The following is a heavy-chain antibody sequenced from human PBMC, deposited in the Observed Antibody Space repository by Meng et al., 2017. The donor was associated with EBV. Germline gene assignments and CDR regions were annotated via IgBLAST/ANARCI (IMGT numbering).Heavy chain of an antibody. CDR3: ASESGRGFTPDY. CDR2: LIPMSGAP. CDR1: GGTSRSDA. Sequence: QGQFRQLWAEGQEPGSSVKVPCRTSGGTSRSDAVSWVRQAPGQGLEWMGGLIPMSGAPHYAQKFQDRVTIIADESTSTHSMELNNLRFEDTAMYYCASESGRGFTPDYWGQGTLVTVSS. J-gene: IGHJ4*02. V-gene: IGHV1-69*12. D-gene: IGHD3-10*01.